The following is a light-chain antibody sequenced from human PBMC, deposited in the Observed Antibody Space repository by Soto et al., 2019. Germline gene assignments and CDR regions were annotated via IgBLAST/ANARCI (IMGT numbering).Light chain of an antibody. J-gene: IGKJ1*01. CDR3: QQRSNWPWT. CDR1: QSVSSN. V-gene: IGKV3-11*01. Sequence: EIVLTQSPATLSLSPGERATLSCRASQSVSSNLAWYQQKPGQAPRLLIYDASKRAAGIPARFSGSGSGPDFALTINSLEPEDFAVYYCQQRSNWPWTFGQGTKVEIK. CDR2: DAS.